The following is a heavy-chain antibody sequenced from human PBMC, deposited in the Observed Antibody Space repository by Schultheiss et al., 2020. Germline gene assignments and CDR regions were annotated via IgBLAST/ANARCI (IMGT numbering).Heavy chain of an antibody. D-gene: IGHD3-3*01. V-gene: IGHV4-4*09. CDR2: IYFSGST. Sequence: SETLSLTCNVSGGSISRYYWTWIRQPAAKGLEWIGYIYFSGSTNYNPSLKSRVTISVDTSKNQFSLKLSSVTAADTAVYYCARADAKRITIFGVAGLSWFDPWGQGTLVTVSS. CDR1: GGSISRYY. CDR3: ARADAKRITIFGVAGLSWFDP. J-gene: IGHJ5*02.